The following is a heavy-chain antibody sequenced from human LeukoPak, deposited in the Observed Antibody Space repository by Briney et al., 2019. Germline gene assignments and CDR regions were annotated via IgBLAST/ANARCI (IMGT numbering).Heavy chain of an antibody. J-gene: IGHJ6*03. CDR2: ISSSSSYI. CDR1: RFTFSSYS. Sequence: GGSLRLSCAVARFTFSSYSMNWVRQAPGKGLEWGSSISSSSSYIYYADSVKGRFTISRDNSKNSLYLQMNSLRAEDTAVYYCARCPDIVVVPAPYYYMDVWGKGTTVTVSS. V-gene: IGHV3-21*01. D-gene: IGHD2-2*01. CDR3: ARCPDIVVVPAPYYYMDV.